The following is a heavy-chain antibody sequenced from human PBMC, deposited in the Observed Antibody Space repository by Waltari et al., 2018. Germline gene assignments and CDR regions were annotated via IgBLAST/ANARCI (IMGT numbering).Heavy chain of an antibody. V-gene: IGHV3-21*01. Sequence: EVQLVESGGGLVKPGGSLRLSCAASGFTFSSYSMNWVRQAPGKGLEWFSSISSSISYIYYADSVKGRFTISRDNAKNSLYLQMNSLRAEDTAVYYCARDQGGSPLDWGQGTLVTVSS. J-gene: IGHJ4*02. CDR3: ARDQGGSPLD. D-gene: IGHD1-26*01. CDR1: GFTFSSYS. CDR2: ISSSISYI.